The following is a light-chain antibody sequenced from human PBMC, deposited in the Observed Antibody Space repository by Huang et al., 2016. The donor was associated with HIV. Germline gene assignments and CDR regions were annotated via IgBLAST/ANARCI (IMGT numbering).Light chain of an antibody. Sequence: DIQMTQSPSAMSASVGDRVNITCRANQDINNYLLWFQQKPGKVPKRLIYAASNLPSGVTSRFSGSRSGTEFTLTISKLQPEDFATYYCLQHLSYPPAFGQGTRLEIK. CDR2: AAS. CDR3: LQHLSYPPA. J-gene: IGKJ5*01. CDR1: QDINNY. V-gene: IGKV1-17*03.